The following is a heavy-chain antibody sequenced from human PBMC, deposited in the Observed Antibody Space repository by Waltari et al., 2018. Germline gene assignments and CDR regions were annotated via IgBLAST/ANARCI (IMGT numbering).Heavy chain of an antibody. V-gene: IGHV4-30-4*08. CDR3: ARSTGTGILSYFDY. J-gene: IGHJ4*02. CDR1: GGSISSGAYY. D-gene: IGHD1-1*01. CDR2: IYYSGST. Sequence: QVQLQESGPGLVKPSQTLSLTCTVPGGSISSGAYYWSWIRQPPGKGLEWIGYIYYSGSTYYNPSLKSRVTISVDTSKNQFSLKLSSVTAADTAVYYCARSTGTGILSYFDYWGQGTLVTVSS.